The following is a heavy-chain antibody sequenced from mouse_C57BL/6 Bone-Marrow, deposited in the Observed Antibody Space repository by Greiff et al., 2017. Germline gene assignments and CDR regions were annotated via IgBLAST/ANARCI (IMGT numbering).Heavy chain of an antibody. Sequence: DVHLVESGGGLVQPKGSLKLSCAASGFSFNTYAMNWVRQAPGKGLEWVARIRSKSNNYATYYADSVKDRFTISRDDSESMLYLQMNNLKTEDTXMYYCVRRAMDYWGQGTSVTVSS. CDR3: VRRAMDY. CDR1: GFSFNTYA. CDR2: IRSKSNNYAT. V-gene: IGHV10-1*01. J-gene: IGHJ4*01.